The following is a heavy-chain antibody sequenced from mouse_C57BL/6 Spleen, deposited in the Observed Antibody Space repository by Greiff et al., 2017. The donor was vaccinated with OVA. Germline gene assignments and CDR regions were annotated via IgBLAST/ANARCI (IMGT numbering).Heavy chain of an antibody. V-gene: IGHV5-6*01. D-gene: IGHD3-2*02. Sequence: EVKLMESGGDLVKPGGSLKLSCAASGFTFSSYGMSWVRQTPDKRLEWVATISSGGSYTYYPDSVKGRFTISRDNAKNTLYLQMSSLKSEDTAMYYCARGTAQATLDYFDYWGQGTTLTVSS. CDR2: ISSGGSYT. CDR3: ARGTAQATLDYFDY. CDR1: GFTFSSYG. J-gene: IGHJ2*01.